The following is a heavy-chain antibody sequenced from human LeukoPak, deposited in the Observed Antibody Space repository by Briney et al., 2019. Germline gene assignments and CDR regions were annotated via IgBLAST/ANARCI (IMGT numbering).Heavy chain of an antibody. D-gene: IGHD6-19*01. CDR2: IYYGEST. CDR3: ARRPYSSGWYYLDY. J-gene: IGHJ4*02. CDR1: GGSISGYY. Sequence: SETLSLTCTVSGGSISGYYWNWIRQPPGKGLKWIGYIYYGESTNYNPSLKSRVTISVDTSKNQFSLKLTSVTAADTAVYYCARRPYSSGWYYLDYWGQGTLVTVSS. V-gene: IGHV4-59*01.